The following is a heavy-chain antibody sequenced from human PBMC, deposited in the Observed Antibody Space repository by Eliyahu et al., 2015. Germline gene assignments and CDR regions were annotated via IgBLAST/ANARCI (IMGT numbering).Heavy chain of an antibody. CDR3: AKSLGSSGYYWDFDY. CDR2: ISGSGDIT. Sequence: EVQLLESGGGLVQPGGSPRLSCAASGFTFSSYAMSWVRQAPGKGLEWVSAISGSGDITYFPDSVKGRFTISRDNSKNTLYLQMNSLRADDTAVYYCAKSLGSSGYYWDFDYWGQGTLVTVSS. CDR1: GFTFSSYA. J-gene: IGHJ4*02. V-gene: IGHV3-23*01. D-gene: IGHD3-22*01.